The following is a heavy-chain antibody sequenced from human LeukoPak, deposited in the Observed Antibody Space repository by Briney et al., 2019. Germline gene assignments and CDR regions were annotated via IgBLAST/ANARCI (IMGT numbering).Heavy chain of an antibody. CDR2: FEPEEGAHGET. J-gene: IGHJ3*02. CDR3: ATDRLEIYALHI. Sequence: ASVRVSCRVSGYSLSDLSIHWVRHVAAKGLEWMGGFEPEEGAHGETIFAQKFEDRLILTEDTSADTAYMELVRLTSEDTAVYYCATDRLEIYALHIWGQGTAVTVSS. CDR1: GYSLSDLS. V-gene: IGHV1-24*01. D-gene: IGHD1-1*01.